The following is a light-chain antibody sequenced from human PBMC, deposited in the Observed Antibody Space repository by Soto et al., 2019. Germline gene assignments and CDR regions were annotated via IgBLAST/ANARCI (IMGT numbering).Light chain of an antibody. CDR2: WAS. V-gene: IGKV4-1*01. CDR3: QQYYSPPRYT. J-gene: IGKJ2*01. Sequence: DIVMTQSPEYLAVSLSERATINCKSSQNVLYSSNNKNLIAWYQQKPGQPPKLLIYWASTRESGVPDRFSGSGSVRDFTLTISRLQAEDVAVYYCQQYYSPPRYTFGQGTRLEIK. CDR1: QNVLYSSNNKNL.